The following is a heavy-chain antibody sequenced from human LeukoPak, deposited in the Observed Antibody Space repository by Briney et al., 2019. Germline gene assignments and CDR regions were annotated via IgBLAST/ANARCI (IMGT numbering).Heavy chain of an antibody. CDR1: GGSISSYY. J-gene: IGHJ3*02. Sequence: SETLSLTCTVSGGSISSYYWSWIRQPPGKGLEWIGYIYYSGSTNYNPSLKSRVTISVDTSKNQFSLKLSSVTAADTAVYYCAKPFREYGSDWYSAFDIWGQGTMVTVSS. V-gene: IGHV4-59*08. CDR2: IYYSGST. CDR3: AKPFREYGSDWYSAFDI. D-gene: IGHD2-21*01.